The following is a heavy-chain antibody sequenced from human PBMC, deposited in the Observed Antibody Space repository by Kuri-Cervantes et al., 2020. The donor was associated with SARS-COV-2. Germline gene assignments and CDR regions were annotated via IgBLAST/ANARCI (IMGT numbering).Heavy chain of an antibody. D-gene: IGHD4-23*01. Sequence: LSLTCAASGFSLGDAGMYWVRQAPGKGLEWVSCITWDGYSTFYADSVKARFTISRDSSKNSLYLQMNSLRLEDTALYYCAKDRGTTVVTPNHDAFDIWGQGTMVTVSS. CDR3: AKDRGTTVVTPNHDAFDI. CDR1: GFSLGDAG. V-gene: IGHV3-43D*03. CDR2: ITWDGYST. J-gene: IGHJ3*02.